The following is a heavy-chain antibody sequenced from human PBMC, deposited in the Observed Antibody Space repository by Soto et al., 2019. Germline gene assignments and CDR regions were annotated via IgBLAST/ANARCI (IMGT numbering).Heavy chain of an antibody. CDR3: ARGGRGIILGSYGLDV. D-gene: IGHD3-10*01. CDR1: GGAVRRYY. J-gene: IGHJ6*02. CDR2: IHNNGNT. V-gene: IGHV4-59*02. Sequence: QVQLQESGPGLVKPSETLSLACTVSGGAVRRYYWSWIRLPPGKGLEWIGHIHNNGNTNYNPSLKSRVTLSVDTSKNQFSLSLSSVTAADTAFYYCARGGRGIILGSYGLDVWGRGTTVTVSS.